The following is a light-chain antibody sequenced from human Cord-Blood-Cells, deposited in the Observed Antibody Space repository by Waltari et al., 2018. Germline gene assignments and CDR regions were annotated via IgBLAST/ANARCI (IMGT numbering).Light chain of an antibody. CDR1: QDISNY. V-gene: IGKV1-33*01. Sequence: DIQMTQSPSSLSASVGDRVTITCQASQDISNYLNWYQQKPGKAPKLRIYDASKLETGFPSRFSGSGSGTDFTFTISSLQPEDIATYYCQQYDNLSITFGQGTRLEIK. J-gene: IGKJ5*01. CDR3: QQYDNLSIT. CDR2: DAS.